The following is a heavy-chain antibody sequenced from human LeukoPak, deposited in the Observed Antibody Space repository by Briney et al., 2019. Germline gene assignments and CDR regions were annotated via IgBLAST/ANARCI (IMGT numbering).Heavy chain of an antibody. CDR2: ISYDGSNK. CDR1: GFTFSSYG. V-gene: IGHV3-30*18. Sequence: PGGSLRLSCAASGFTFSSYGMHWVRQAPGKGLEWVAVISYDGSNKYYADSVKGRFTISRDNSKSTLYLQMNSLRAEDTAVYYCAKDRDTAMVNWGQGTLVTVSS. CDR3: AKDRDTAMVN. D-gene: IGHD5-18*01. J-gene: IGHJ4*02.